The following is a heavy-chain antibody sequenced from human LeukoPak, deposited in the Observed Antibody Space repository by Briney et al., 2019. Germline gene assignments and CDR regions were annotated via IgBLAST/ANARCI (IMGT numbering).Heavy chain of an antibody. CDR2: IIPILGIA. CDR3: ARNLVEMATSPDYYYYYGMDV. J-gene: IGHJ6*02. V-gene: IGHV1-69*04. D-gene: IGHD5-12*01. CDR1: GGTFSSYA. Sequence: ASVKVSCKASGGTFSSYAIRWVRQAPGQGLAWVGRIIPILGIANYAQKFQGRVTITADKSTSTAYMELSSLRSEDTAVYYCARNLVEMATSPDYYYYYGMDVWGQGTTVTVSS.